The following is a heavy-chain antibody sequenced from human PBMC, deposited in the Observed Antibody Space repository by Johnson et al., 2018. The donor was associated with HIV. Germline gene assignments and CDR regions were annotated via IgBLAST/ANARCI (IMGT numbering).Heavy chain of an antibody. CDR3: AKEHIGSFHDAFDI. Sequence: QVQLVESGGGVVQPGRSLRLSCAASGFTFSSYAMHWVRQAPGKGLEWVAVISYDGSNKYYADSVKGRFTISRDNSKNTLYLQMNSLRAEDTAVYYCAKEHIGSFHDAFDIWGQGTMVTVSS. D-gene: IGHD1-26*01. CDR1: GFTFSSYA. V-gene: IGHV3-30*04. CDR2: ISYDGSNK. J-gene: IGHJ3*02.